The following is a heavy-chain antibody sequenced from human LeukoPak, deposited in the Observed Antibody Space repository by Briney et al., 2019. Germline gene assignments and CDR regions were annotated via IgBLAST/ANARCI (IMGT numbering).Heavy chain of an antibody. CDR3: VKQGSSAPYMDV. CDR2: ISGSGGST. D-gene: IGHD6-6*01. Sequence: GGSLRLSCAASGFTFSSYAMSWVRQAPGKGLEWVSAISGSGGSTYYADSVKGRFTISRDNSKNTLYLQMNSLRAEDTAVYYCVKQGSSAPYMDVWGKGTTVTVSS. V-gene: IGHV3-23*01. J-gene: IGHJ6*03. CDR1: GFTFSSYA.